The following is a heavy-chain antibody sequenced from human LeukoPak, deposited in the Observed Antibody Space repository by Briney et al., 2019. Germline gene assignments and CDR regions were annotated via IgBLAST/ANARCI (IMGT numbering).Heavy chain of an antibody. Sequence: GGSLRLSCAASGFTFSTYNMNWVRPAPGKGLEWVSSITSSSSYIYYADSVKGRFTISRDNAKNSLYLQMNSLRAEDTALYYCARAGMDGRGYYQGFDYWGQGTLVTVSS. CDR2: ITSSSSYI. D-gene: IGHD3-22*01. J-gene: IGHJ4*02. CDR1: GFTFSTYN. CDR3: ARAGMDGRGYYQGFDY. V-gene: IGHV3-21*01.